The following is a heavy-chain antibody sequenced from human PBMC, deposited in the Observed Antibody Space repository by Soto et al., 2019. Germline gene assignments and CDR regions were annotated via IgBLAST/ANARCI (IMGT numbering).Heavy chain of an antibody. J-gene: IGHJ4*02. CDR3: ARDNGPYEITFGY. Sequence: QVQLVESGGGVVQPGRSLRLSCAASGFTFSSYGMHWVRQAPGKGLEWLAVIWYDGSNKYYADSVKGRFTISRDNSKNTLYLQMNSLRAEDTAVYYCARDNGPYEITFGYWGQGTLVTVSS. CDR1: GFTFSSYG. CDR2: IWYDGSNK. V-gene: IGHV3-33*01. D-gene: IGHD1-20*01.